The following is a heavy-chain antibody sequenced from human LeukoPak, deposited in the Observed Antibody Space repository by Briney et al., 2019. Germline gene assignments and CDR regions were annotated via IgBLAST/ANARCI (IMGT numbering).Heavy chain of an antibody. CDR2: INPNSGGT. J-gene: IGHJ6*03. D-gene: IGHD6-19*01. CDR1: GYTFTGYY. CDR3: AREGVYSSGYMDV. Sequence: ASVKVSCKASGYTFTGYYMHWVRQAPGQGLEWMGWINPNSGGTNYAQKFQGRVTITRNTSISTAYMELSSLRSEDTAVYYCAREGVYSSGYMDVWGKGTTVTVSS. V-gene: IGHV1-2*02.